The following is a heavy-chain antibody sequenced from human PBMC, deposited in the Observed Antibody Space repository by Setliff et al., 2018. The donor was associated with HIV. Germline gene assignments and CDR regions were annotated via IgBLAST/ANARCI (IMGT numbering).Heavy chain of an antibody. CDR2: IDPKNGRT. CDR1: GYTFTNYN. V-gene: IGHV1-69-2*01. CDR3: AAEGNIFDI. J-gene: IGHJ3*02. Sequence: ASVKVSCKASGYTFTNYNIHWVQQAPGNGLQWMGRIDPKNGRTIYAEKFQGRVTIIADTSIDTTYMELSSLRSEDTAIYYCAAEGNIFDIWGQETMVTVSS.